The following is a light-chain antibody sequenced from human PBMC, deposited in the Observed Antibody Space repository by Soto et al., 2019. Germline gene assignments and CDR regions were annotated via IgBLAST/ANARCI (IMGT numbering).Light chain of an antibody. CDR3: VSFTFRTTYV. CDR1: SSDVGGSNF. J-gene: IGLJ1*01. Sequence: QSALTQPASVSASPGQSITISCTGTSSDVGGSNFVSWYQQHPGKPPKLIIYDVATRPSGVSNRFSGSKSGSTASLIISRLQTEDEADYYFVSFTFRTTYVFGSGTKVTVL. CDR2: DVA. V-gene: IGLV2-14*03.